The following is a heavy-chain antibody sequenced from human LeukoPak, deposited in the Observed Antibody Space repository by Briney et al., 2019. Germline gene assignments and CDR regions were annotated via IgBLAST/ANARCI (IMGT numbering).Heavy chain of an antibody. CDR3: ANFHCSTTSCHLSGYFQY. CDR1: GFTFNKYA. CDR2: LSGGGGST. J-gene: IGHJ1*01. D-gene: IGHD2-2*01. Sequence: GGSLRLSCAASGFTFNKYAMSWVRQAPGKGLEWVSALSGGGGSTYYADSVKGRFTISRDYSKNTLYLQMNSLRAEDTAVYYCANFHCSTTSCHLSGYFQYWGQGTLVTVSS. V-gene: IGHV3-23*01.